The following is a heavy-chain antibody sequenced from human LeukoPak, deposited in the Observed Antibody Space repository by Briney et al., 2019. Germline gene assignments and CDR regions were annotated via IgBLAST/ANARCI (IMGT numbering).Heavy chain of an antibody. CDR2: ISYDGSNK. V-gene: IGHV3-30-3*01. Sequence: GGSLRLSCAASGFTFSSYAMHWVRQAPGKGLEWVAVISYDGSNKYYADSVKGRFTISRDNSKNTLYLQMNSLRAEDTAVYYCARGDWEQSNWGGAPFDYWGQGTLVTVSS. D-gene: IGHD7-27*01. CDR3: ARGDWEQSNWGGAPFDY. CDR1: GFTFSSYA. J-gene: IGHJ4*02.